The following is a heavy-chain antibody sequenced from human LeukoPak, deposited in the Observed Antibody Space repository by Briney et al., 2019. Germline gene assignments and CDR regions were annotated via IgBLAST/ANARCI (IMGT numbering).Heavy chain of an antibody. CDR2: ISAYNGNT. D-gene: IGHD2-2*01. CDR3: ARDIVSWDIVVVPAAIADYYYYGMDV. V-gene: IGHV1-18*01. J-gene: IGHJ6*02. CDR1: GYTFTSYG. Sequence: ASVKVSCKASGYTFTSYGISWVRQAPGQGLEWMGWISAYNGNTNYAQKLQGRVTMTTDTSTSTAYMELRSLRSDDTAVYYCARDIVSWDIVVVPAAIADYYYYGMDVWGQGTTVTVSS.